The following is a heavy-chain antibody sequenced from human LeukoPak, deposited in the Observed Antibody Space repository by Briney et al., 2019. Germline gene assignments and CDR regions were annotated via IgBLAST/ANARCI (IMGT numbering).Heavy chain of an antibody. Sequence: SVKVSCKASGGTFSSYAISWVRQAPGQGLEWMGRIIPIFGTANYAQKFQGRVTITTDESTSTAYMELSSLRSEDTAVYYCARDAVDFYDSSGFDYWGQGTLVTVSS. J-gene: IGHJ4*02. CDR2: IIPIFGTA. CDR1: GGTFSSYA. CDR3: ARDAVDFYDSSGFDY. D-gene: IGHD3-22*01. V-gene: IGHV1-69*05.